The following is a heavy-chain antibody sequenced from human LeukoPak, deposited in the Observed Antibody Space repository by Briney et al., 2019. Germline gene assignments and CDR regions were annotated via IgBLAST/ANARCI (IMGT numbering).Heavy chain of an antibody. Sequence: SETLSLTCAVYSGSFSGYYWSWIRQPPGKGLEWIGEINHSGSTNYNPSLKSRVSISVDTSKNQFSLKLSSVTAADTAVYYCARGVNYHYHYYMDVGGKGTTVTVSS. J-gene: IGHJ6*03. CDR3: ARGVNYHYHYYMDV. CDR1: SGSFSGYY. CDR2: INHSGST. V-gene: IGHV4-34*01. D-gene: IGHD3-22*01.